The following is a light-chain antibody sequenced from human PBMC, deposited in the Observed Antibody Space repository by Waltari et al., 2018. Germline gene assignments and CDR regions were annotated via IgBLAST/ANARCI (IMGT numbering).Light chain of an antibody. J-gene: IGLJ2*01. Sequence: QSVLTQPPSASGTPGQRVTISCSGSHSNIGTYYVYWYQQLPGMAPKLLIYRINQRAAGGPDRFSGSKSGSSASLAISGLRSEDEADYYCAAWDDSVSGLVFGGGTRLTVL. CDR1: HSNIGTYY. V-gene: IGLV1-47*01. CDR2: RIN. CDR3: AAWDDSVSGLV.